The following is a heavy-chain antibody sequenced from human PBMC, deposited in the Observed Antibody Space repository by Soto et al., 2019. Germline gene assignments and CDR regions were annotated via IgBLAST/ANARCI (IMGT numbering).Heavy chain of an antibody. CDR1: GFTFSSYG. D-gene: IGHD2-2*01. J-gene: IGHJ6*03. Sequence: QVQLVESGGGVVQPGRSLRLSCAASGFTFSSYGMHWVRQAPGKGLEWVAVIWYDGSNKYYADSVKGRFTISRDNSKNTLYLQMTSLRAEDTAVYYCARDSPIVVVPAALRRPLYYMDVWGKGTTVTVSS. CDR3: ARDSPIVVVPAALRRPLYYMDV. V-gene: IGHV3-33*01. CDR2: IWYDGSNK.